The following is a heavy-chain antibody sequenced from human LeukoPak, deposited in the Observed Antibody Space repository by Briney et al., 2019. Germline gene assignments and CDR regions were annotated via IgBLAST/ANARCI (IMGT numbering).Heavy chain of an antibody. Sequence: AGGSLRLSCVASGFTFSNYWMQWVRQPPGGGLVWISRIKFDRTTTNYADSVEGRFTISRDNAKNTLYLEMRSLRADDTAVHYCVRSCASDCLHKAPGDYWGQGTLVTVSS. CDR2: IKFDRTTT. CDR1: GFTFSNYW. V-gene: IGHV3-74*01. CDR3: VRSCASDCLHKAPGDY. D-gene: IGHD2-21*02. J-gene: IGHJ4*02.